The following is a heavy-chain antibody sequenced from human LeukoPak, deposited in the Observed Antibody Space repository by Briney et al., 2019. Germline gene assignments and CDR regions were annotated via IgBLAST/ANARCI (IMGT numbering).Heavy chain of an antibody. Sequence: SETLSLTCTVPGGSISSYYWSWIRRPAGKGLEWIGRIYISGSTKYNPSLKSRVTMSVDTSKNQFSLKLSSVTAADTAVYYCARPSFGAPDFDYWGQGTLVTVSS. V-gene: IGHV4-4*07. D-gene: IGHD3-3*01. J-gene: IGHJ4*02. CDR1: GGSISSYY. CDR2: IYISGST. CDR3: ARPSFGAPDFDY.